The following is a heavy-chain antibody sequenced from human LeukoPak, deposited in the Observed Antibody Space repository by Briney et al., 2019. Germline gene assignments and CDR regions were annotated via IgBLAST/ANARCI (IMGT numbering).Heavy chain of an antibody. V-gene: IGHV4-59*01. J-gene: IGHJ6*03. CDR1: GGSISSYY. D-gene: IGHD3-10*01. CDR2: IYNSGRT. Sequence: SETLSLTCTVSGGSISSYYWNWIRQPPGKGLEWIGYIYNSGRTKYNPSLKSRVTISEDRSKNQFSLKLTSVTAADTAVYYCARRASVLRGADSYYYMDVWGRGIMVTASS. CDR3: ARRASVLRGADSYYYMDV.